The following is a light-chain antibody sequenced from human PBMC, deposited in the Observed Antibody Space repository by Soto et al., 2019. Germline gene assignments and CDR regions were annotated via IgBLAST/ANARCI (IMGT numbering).Light chain of an antibody. V-gene: IGLV2-8*01. CDR1: SSDVGGYNY. CDR2: DVS. J-gene: IGLJ1*01. CDR3: SSYAGSSIPSV. Sequence: QSVLTQPLSASGSPGQSVTISCTGTSSDVGGYNYVSWYQQHPGKAPKLMIYDVSKRPSGVPDRFSGSKSGNTSSLTVSGLQAEDEADYYCSSYAGSSIPSVFGTGTKVTVL.